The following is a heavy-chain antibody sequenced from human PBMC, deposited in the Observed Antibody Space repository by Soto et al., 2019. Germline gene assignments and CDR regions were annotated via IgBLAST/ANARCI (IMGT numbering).Heavy chain of an antibody. V-gene: IGHV1-3*01. Sequence: ASVKVSCKASGYTFTSYAMHWVRQAPGQRLEWMGWINAGNGNTKYSQKFQGRVTITRDTSTSTAYMELSSLRSEDTAVYYCARTRGSGRAHFDYWGQGTLVTVSS. CDR2: INAGNGNT. J-gene: IGHJ4*02. CDR3: ARTRGSGRAHFDY. D-gene: IGHD2-15*01. CDR1: GYTFTSYA.